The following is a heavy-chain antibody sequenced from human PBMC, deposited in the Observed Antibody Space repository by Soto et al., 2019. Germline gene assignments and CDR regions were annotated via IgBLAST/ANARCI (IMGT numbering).Heavy chain of an antibody. CDR2: IKTDGSIT. Sequence: VGSLRLSCAASGFAFSSYWMNWVRQVPGKGLVRVSSIKTDGSITTYADSVKGRFTNSRDNAKNTLYLQMNSLRVEDTAVYYCARDLLGFRAFDIWGQGTMVTVSS. CDR3: ARDLLGFRAFDI. D-gene: IGHD3-10*01. V-gene: IGHV3-74*01. CDR1: GFAFSSYW. J-gene: IGHJ3*02.